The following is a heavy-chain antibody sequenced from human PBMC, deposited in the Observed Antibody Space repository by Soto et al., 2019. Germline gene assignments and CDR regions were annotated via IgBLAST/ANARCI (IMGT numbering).Heavy chain of an antibody. Sequence: QVQLVESGGGVVQPGSSLRLSCAASGFNFSSFGMHWVRQAPGKGLEWVALMSYDGSSKYYQDSLKGRFTISRDKSKNTPYLQMSSLRVEDTAVYYCAKDRGWSSADLEYWGQGTLVTVSS. CDR1: GFNFSSFG. CDR2: MSYDGSSK. V-gene: IGHV3-30*18. J-gene: IGHJ4*02. CDR3: AKDRGWSSADLEY. D-gene: IGHD6-19*01.